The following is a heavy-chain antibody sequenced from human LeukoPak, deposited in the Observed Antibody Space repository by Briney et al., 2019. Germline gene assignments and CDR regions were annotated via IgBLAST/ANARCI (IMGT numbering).Heavy chain of an antibody. V-gene: IGHV1-2*06. J-gene: IGHJ4*02. Sequence: GASVKVSCKASGYTFTGYYTHWVRQAPGQGLEWMGRINPNSGGTNYAQKFQGRVTMTRDTSISTAYMELSRLRSDDTAVCYCARGRNYYLFDDYWGQGTLVTVSS. CDR1: GYTFTGYY. CDR3: ARGRNYYLFDDY. CDR2: INPNSGGT. D-gene: IGHD1-7*01.